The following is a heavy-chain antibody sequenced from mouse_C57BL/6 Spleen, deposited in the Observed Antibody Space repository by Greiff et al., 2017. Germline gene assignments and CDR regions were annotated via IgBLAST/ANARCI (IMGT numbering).Heavy chain of an antibody. D-gene: IGHD2-4*01. CDR1: GFTFSSYA. CDR2: ISSGGDYI. J-gene: IGHJ3*01. Sequence: EVKVVESGEGLVKPGGSLKLSCAASGFTFSSYAMSWVRQTPEKRLEWVAYISSGGDYIYYADTVKGRFTISRDNARNTLYLQRSSLKSEDTAMYYCTGHEYDGAWFAYWGQGTLVTVSA. V-gene: IGHV5-9-1*02. CDR3: TGHEYDGAWFAY.